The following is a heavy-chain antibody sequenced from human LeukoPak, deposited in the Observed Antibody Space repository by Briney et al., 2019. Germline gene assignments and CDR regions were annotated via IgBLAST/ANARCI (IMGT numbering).Heavy chain of an antibody. D-gene: IGHD3-22*01. Sequence: PGGSLRLSCAASGFTVSSNYMNWVRQAPGKGLEGVSVIYSGGSTFYADSVAGRFTISRDNSNNTLYLQMNSLRAEDTAMYYCAREYYDNSGGEDAFDIWGPGTMVTVSS. J-gene: IGHJ3*02. CDR1: GFTVSSNY. CDR2: IYSGGST. CDR3: AREYYDNSGGEDAFDI. V-gene: IGHV3-53*01.